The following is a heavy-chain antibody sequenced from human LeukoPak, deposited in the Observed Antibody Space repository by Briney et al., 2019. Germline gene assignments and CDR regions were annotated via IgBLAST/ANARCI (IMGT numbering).Heavy chain of an antibody. J-gene: IGHJ4*02. CDR2: INHSGST. V-gene: IGHV4-34*01. D-gene: IGHD3-10*01. CDR3: ARSAMVRGNDDY. Sequence: SETLSLTCAVYGGSFSGYYWSWIRQPPGKGLEWIGEINHSGSTNYNPSLKSRVTISVDTYKNQFSLKLSSVTAADTAVYYCARSAMVRGNDDYWGQGTLVTVSS. CDR1: GGSFSGYY.